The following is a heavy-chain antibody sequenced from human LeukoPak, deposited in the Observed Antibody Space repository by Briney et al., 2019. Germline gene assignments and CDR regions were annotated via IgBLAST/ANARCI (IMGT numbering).Heavy chain of an antibody. Sequence: GESLKISCKGSGNIFASHWIGWVRQMPGKGLDWMGIIYRGDSDTRYSPSFQGQVTISADRSSTTTTAYLQWSSLKASDTAMYYCARLLSGSYGDAFDIWGRGTMVTVSS. J-gene: IGHJ3*02. CDR2: IYRGDSDT. D-gene: IGHD1-26*01. CDR3: ARLLSGSYGDAFDI. V-gene: IGHV5-51*01. CDR1: GNIFASHW.